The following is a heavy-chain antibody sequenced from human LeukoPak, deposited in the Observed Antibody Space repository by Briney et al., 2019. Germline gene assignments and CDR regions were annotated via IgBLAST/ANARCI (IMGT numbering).Heavy chain of an antibody. D-gene: IGHD4-23*01. CDR2: SDPEDGET. CDR1: GYTLTELS. CDR3: ATNDYGGNSGDY. V-gene: IGHV1-24*01. Sequence: GASVKVSCKVSGYTLTELSMHWVRQAPGKGLEWMGGSDPEDGETIYAQKFQGRVTMTEDTSTDTAYMELSSLRSEDTAVYYCATNDYGGNSGDYWGQGTLVTVSS. J-gene: IGHJ4*02.